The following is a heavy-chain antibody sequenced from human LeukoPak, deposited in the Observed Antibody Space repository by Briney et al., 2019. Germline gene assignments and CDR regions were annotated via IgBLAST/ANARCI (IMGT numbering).Heavy chain of an antibody. V-gene: IGHV3-30*02. J-gene: IGHJ4*02. D-gene: IGHD6-13*01. Sequence: GGSLRLSCAASGFTFSSYWMSWVRQAPGKGLEWVAFIRHDGSYKYYADSVKGRFTISRDNSGNTLNLQMNSLRAEDTAVHYCAKGGSSWYPDYWGQGTLVTVSS. CDR1: GFTFSSYW. CDR3: AKGGSSWYPDY. CDR2: IRHDGSYK.